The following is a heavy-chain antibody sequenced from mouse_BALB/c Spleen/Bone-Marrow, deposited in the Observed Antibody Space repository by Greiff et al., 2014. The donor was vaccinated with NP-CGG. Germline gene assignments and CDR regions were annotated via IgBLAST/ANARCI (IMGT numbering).Heavy chain of an antibody. J-gene: IGHJ1*01. Sequence: DVQLQESGPELEKPGASVKISCKASGYSFSGYNLNWVKQNSGQSLEWIGNIDPYHGDTTYNQKFKGKATLTVDRSSSTAYMQLKSLTSEDSAVYYCARKAYYTNWWYFDVWGAGTTVTVSS. D-gene: IGHD2-5*01. CDR3: ARKAYYTNWWYFDV. CDR2: IDPYHGDT. CDR1: GYSFSGYN. V-gene: IGHV1-42*01.